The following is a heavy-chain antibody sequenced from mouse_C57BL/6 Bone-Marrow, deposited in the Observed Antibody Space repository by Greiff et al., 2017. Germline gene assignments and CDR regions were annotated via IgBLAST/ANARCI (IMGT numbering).Heavy chain of an antibody. CDR1: GYTFTDYY. CDR2: IFPGSGNT. V-gene: IGHV1-76*01. J-gene: IGHJ2*01. CDR3: ARRDYYGIYYFDY. Sequence: VQLQQSGAELVRPGASVKLSCTASGYTFTDYYINWVKQRPGQGLEWIARIFPGSGNTYYNEKFKGKVTLTAEKSSSTAYMQLSSLTSEDSAVYFCARRDYYGIYYFDYWGQGTTLTVSS. D-gene: IGHD1-1*01.